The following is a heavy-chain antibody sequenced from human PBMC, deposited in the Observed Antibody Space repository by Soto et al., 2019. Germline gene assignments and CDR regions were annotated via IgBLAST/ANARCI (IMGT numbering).Heavy chain of an antibody. CDR3: AKDRSSAGTTVRFDP. CDR2: ISASGGNT. V-gene: IGHV3-23*01. D-gene: IGHD1-1*01. Sequence: EVQLLESGGGLVQPGGSLRLSCAASGFTYSGYAMSWVRQAPGRGLEWVSSISASGGNTHYADSVKGRFTISRDNSKNTLYLHMNSLSVEDTAIYYCAKDRSSAGTTVRFDPWGQGTLVTVSS. J-gene: IGHJ5*02. CDR1: GFTYSGYA.